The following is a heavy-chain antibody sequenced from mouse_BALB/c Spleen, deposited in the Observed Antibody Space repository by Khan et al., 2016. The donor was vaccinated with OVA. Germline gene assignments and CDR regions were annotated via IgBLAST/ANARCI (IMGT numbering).Heavy chain of an antibody. CDR1: GYTFTSYW. CDR2: INPTSGYT. J-gene: IGHJ2*01. CDR3: ARDRIDY. V-gene: IGHV1-7*01. Sequence: VQLKESGAELAKPGASVKMSCKASGYTFTSYWMHWIKQRPGQGLEWIGYINPTSGYTDYNQKFKDKATLTADQSSSTAYMQLSSLTSDDSAVYYCARDRIDYWGQGTALTVSS.